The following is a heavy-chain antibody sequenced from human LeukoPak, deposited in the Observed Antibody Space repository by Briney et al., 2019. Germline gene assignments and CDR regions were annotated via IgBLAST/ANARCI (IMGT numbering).Heavy chain of an antibody. CDR3: ARDSPEGWFGESYGMDV. CDR1: GGSISSSNW. V-gene: IGHV4-4*02. CDR2: IYHSGST. Sequence: PSETLSLTCAVSGGSISSSNWWSWVRQPPGKGLEGIGEIYHSGSTNYNPSLKSRVTISVDKSKNQFSLKLSSVTAADTAVYYCARDSPEGWFGESYGMDVWGKGTTVTVSS. D-gene: IGHD3-10*01. J-gene: IGHJ6*04.